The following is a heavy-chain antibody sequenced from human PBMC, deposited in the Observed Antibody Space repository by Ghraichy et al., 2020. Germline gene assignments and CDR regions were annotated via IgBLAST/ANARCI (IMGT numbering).Heavy chain of an antibody. J-gene: IGHJ4*02. V-gene: IGHV3-53*01. Sequence: GGSLRLSCAASGFTVSTNYMSWVRQAPGKGLEWVSVIYSGGSTYYADSVKGRFTISRDNSKNTLYLQMNSLRAEDTAVYYCARDSPDSSGWYYFFDYWGQGTLVTVSS. CDR1: GFTVSTNY. CDR2: IYSGGST. D-gene: IGHD6-19*01. CDR3: ARDSPDSSGWYYFFDY.